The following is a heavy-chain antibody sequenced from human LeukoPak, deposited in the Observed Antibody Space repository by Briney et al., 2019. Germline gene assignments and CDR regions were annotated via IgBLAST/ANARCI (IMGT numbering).Heavy chain of an antibody. J-gene: IGHJ5*02. D-gene: IGHD2-15*01. CDR3: ARGYCTGGSCSGAWFDP. V-gene: IGHV1-2*02. CDR2: INPNSGST. CDR1: GYTFTDYH. Sequence: GASVKVSCKASGYTFTDYHLHWVRQAPGQGLEWMGWINPNSGSTNYAQKFQGRVTMTRDTSINTAYIELNRLRSDDTAVYYCARGYCTGGSCSGAWFDPWGQGTLVTVSS.